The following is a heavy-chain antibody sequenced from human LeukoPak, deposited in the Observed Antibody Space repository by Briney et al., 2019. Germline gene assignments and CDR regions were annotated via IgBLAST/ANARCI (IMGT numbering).Heavy chain of an antibody. V-gene: IGHV4-59*01. CDR3: ARTPRITGIYFFDY. D-gene: IGHD1-20*01. CDR2: IYYNGST. Sequence: PSETLSLTCTVSGGSISSYYWSWIRQPPGKGLEWIGYIYYNGSTNYNPSLKSRVSISVDTHKSQFSLRLSSVTAADTAVYYCARTPRITGIYFFDYWGQGTLVTVSS. CDR1: GGSISSYY. J-gene: IGHJ4*02.